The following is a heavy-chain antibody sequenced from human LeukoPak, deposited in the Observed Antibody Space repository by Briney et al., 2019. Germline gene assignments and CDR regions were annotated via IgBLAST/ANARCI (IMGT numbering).Heavy chain of an antibody. CDR1: GFTFSNAW. CDR2: IKSNADGGTT. CDR3: TIGPLDY. V-gene: IGHV3-15*01. Sequence: NTGGSLRLSCAASGFTFSNAWISWVRQAPGKGLEWVGHIKSNADGGTTDYAAPVKGRFTISRDDSKNTLYLQMNSLKIEDTAVYYCTIGPLDYWGQGTQVTVSS. D-gene: IGHD1-14*01. J-gene: IGHJ4*02.